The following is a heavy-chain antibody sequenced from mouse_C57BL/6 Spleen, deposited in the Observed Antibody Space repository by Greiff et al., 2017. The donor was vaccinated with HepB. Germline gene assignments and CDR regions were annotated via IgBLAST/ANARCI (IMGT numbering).Heavy chain of an antibody. J-gene: IGHJ3*01. CDR3: ANYGSSPWFAY. CDR1: GYTFTSYW. Sequence: QVQLQQSGAELVKPGASVKLSCKASGYTFTSYWMHWVKQRPGQGLEWIGMIHPNSGSTNYNEKFKSKATLTVDKSSSTAYMQLSSLTSEDSAVYYCANYGSSPWFAYWGQGTLVTVSA. V-gene: IGHV1-64*01. CDR2: IHPNSGST. D-gene: IGHD1-1*01.